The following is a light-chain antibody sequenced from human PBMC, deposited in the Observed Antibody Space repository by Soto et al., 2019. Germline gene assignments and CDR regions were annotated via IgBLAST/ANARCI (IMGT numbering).Light chain of an antibody. CDR3: QQSYNIPLT. V-gene: IGKV1-39*01. CDR2: GTC. Sequence: DIQMTQSPSSLSASVGDRVTLSCRASQNINQNLNWYQQRPGKAPKLLMFGTCSLQTGVPSRFSASGSGTDFTLTISSLQPEDFATYYCQQSYNIPLTFGGGTKVDVK. CDR1: QNINQN. J-gene: IGKJ4*01.